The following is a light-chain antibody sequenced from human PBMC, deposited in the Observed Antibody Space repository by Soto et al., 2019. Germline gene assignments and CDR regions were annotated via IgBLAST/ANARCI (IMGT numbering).Light chain of an antibody. J-gene: IGKJ3*01. CDR2: DAS. V-gene: IGKV1-13*02. CDR3: QQSYSCPCT. Sequence: AIQLTQSPSSLSASVGDRVTITCRVSQDISRALVWYQQKPGRAPRPLIYDASTLESGVPSRFTGSGSGTDFILTLSSLQPEDFATYYCQQSYSCPCTFGPGTKVDLK. CDR1: QDISRA.